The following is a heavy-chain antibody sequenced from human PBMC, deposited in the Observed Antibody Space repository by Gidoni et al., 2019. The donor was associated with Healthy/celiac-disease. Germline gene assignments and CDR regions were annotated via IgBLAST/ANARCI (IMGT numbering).Heavy chain of an antibody. CDR1: GFLFSSYS. CDR3: AKTWVDCSSTSCYLGGMDV. D-gene: IGHD2-2*01. V-gene: IGHV3-23*01. Sequence: EVQLLESGGGSVQPGGCLRLSCAASGFLFSSYSMSWVRQHPGKGLEWVSAISGSGGSTYYADSVKGQFTISRDNSKNTLYLQMNSLRAEDTAVYYCAKTWVDCSSTSCYLGGMDVWGQGTTVTVSS. CDR2: ISGSGGST. J-gene: IGHJ6*02.